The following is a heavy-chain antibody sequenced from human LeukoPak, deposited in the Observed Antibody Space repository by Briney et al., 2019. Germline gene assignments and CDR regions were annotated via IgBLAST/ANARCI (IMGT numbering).Heavy chain of an antibody. J-gene: IGHJ4*02. V-gene: IGHV3-53*01. D-gene: IGHD3-16*01. CDR2: IYSDRST. CDR1: GFTVSNNY. CDR3: ARGDDYVWESYCPYYFDY. Sequence: GGSLRLSCAASGFTVSNNYMSWVRQAPGKGLEWVSVIYSDRSTYYADSVKGRFTISRDNAKNSLYLQMNSLRAEDTAVYYCARGDDYVWESYCPYYFDYWGQGTLITVSS.